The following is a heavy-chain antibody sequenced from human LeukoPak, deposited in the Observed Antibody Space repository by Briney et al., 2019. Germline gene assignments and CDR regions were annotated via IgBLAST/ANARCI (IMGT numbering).Heavy chain of an antibody. V-gene: IGHV3-7*01. J-gene: IGHJ6*02. D-gene: IGHD6-13*01. CDR2: IKDDGSAK. CDR1: GFTFSNFW. Sequence: GGSLRLSCTVSGFTFSNFWMSWVRQAPGKGLERVANIKDDGSAKFYLASVEGRFTISRDNAKSSLYLQMNSLRAEDTAVYFCARDAMAAAGPFYYYYGMDVWGQGTTVTVSS. CDR3: ARDAMAAAGPFYYYYGMDV.